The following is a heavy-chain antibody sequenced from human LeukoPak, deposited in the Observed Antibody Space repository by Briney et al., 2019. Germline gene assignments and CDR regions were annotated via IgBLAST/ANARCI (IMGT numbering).Heavy chain of an antibody. CDR1: GFTFSSYA. V-gene: IGHV3-23*01. D-gene: IGHD6-6*01. CDR3: AKDMYSSSSSYYYYGMDV. Sequence: PGGSLRLSCAASGFTFSSYAMSWVRQAPGKGLEWVSAISGSGGSTYYADSVKGRFTISRDNSKNTLYLQMSSLRAEDTAVYYCAKDMYSSSSSYYYYGMDVWGQGTTVTVSS. CDR2: ISGSGGST. J-gene: IGHJ6*02.